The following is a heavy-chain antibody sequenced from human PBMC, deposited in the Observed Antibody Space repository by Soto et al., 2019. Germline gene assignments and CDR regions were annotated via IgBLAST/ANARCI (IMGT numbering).Heavy chain of an antibody. CDR1: GFTFSSYG. D-gene: IGHD1-7*01. V-gene: IGHV3-30*03. J-gene: IGHJ6*03. Sequence: GVSLRLSCAASGFTFSSYGMHWVRQAPGKGLEWVAVISYDGSNKYYADSVKGRFTISRDNSKNTLYLQMSSLRSEDTAVYYCARVTGTKGPYYYYFLDVCGKGTTVTVSS. CDR3: ARVTGTKGPYYYYFLDV. CDR2: ISYDGSNK.